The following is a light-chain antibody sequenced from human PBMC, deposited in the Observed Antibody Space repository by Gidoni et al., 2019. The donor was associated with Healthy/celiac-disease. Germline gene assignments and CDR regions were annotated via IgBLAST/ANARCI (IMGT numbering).Light chain of an antibody. CDR2: AAS. V-gene: IGKV1-39*01. J-gene: IGKJ4*01. Sequence: DIQMTQSPSSLSASVGDRVTITCRASQSISSYLNWYQQKPGKAPKLLIYAASSLQSGVPSRFSGRGSGTDFTLTISSLQPEDVATYYCQQSYSTPRTFGGGTKVEIK. CDR1: QSISSY. CDR3: QQSYSTPRT.